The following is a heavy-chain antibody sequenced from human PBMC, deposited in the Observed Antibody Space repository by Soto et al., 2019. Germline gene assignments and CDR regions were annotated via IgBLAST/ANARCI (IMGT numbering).Heavy chain of an antibody. CDR1: GFTFSSYA. V-gene: IGHV3-30-3*01. D-gene: IGHD2-2*01. Sequence: GGSLRLSCAASGFTFSSYAMHWVRQAPGKGLEWVAVISYDGSNKYYADSVKGRFTISRDNSKNTLYLQMNSLRAEDTAVYYCARDPDRRTSKVDYWGQGTLVTVSS. J-gene: IGHJ4*02. CDR3: ARDPDRRTSKVDY. CDR2: ISYDGSNK.